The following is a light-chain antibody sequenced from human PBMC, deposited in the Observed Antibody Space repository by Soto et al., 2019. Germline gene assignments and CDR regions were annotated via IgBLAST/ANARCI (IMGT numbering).Light chain of an antibody. Sequence: IQLTQSPSSLSASVGDRVTITCRASQGISSYLGWYQQKPGKAPNLLIYDASTLHSGVPSRFSGGGSGTDFTLTISSLQPEDFATYYCQRFNNYPLFGPGTKVDI. CDR3: QRFNNYPL. V-gene: IGKV1-9*01. J-gene: IGKJ3*01. CDR1: QGISSY. CDR2: DAS.